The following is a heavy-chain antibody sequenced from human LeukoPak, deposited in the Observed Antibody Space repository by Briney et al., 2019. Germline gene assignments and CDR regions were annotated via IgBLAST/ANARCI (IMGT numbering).Heavy chain of an antibody. CDR3: ARIRYCSGGSCYHHFDY. J-gene: IGHJ4*02. D-gene: IGHD2-15*01. CDR2: INHSGST. Sequence: SETLSLTCAVYGGSFSGYYWSWIRQPPGKGLEWIGEINHSGSTNYNPSLKSRVTISVDTSKNQFSLKLSSVTAADTAVYYCARIRYCSGGSCYHHFDYWGQGTLVTVSS. V-gene: IGHV4-34*01. CDR1: GGSFSGYY.